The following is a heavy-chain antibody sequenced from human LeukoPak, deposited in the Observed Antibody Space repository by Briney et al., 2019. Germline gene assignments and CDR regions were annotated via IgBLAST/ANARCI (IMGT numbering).Heavy chain of an antibody. D-gene: IGHD1-1*01. CDR1: GFTFSSYA. CDR3: ARGTAYCVNDY. J-gene: IGHJ4*02. CDR2: ISYDGSNK. V-gene: IGHV3-30-3*01. Sequence: GRSLRLSCAASGFTFSSYAMHWVRQAPGKGLEWVAVISYDGSNKYYADSVKGRFTISRDNSKNTLYLQMNSLRAEDTAVYYCARGTAYCVNDYWGQGALVTVSS.